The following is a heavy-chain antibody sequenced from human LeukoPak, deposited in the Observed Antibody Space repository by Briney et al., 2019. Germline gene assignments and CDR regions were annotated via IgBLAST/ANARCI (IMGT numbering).Heavy chain of an antibody. Sequence: QAWGSLSLSCAASGFTFSSYWMNWVRQAPGKGLEWVANIKQDGSEKYYVDSMKGRFTISRDNANNSLYLQMNSLRAEDTAVYYCARDLYDYVWGSYPPGYWGQGTLITVSS. CDR3: ARDLYDYVWGSYPPGY. CDR2: IKQDGSEK. CDR1: GFTFSSYW. D-gene: IGHD3-16*02. V-gene: IGHV3-7*01. J-gene: IGHJ4*02.